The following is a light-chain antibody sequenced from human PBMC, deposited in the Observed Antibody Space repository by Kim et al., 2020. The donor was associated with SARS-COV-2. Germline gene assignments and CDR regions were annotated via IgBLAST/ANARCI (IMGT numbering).Light chain of an antibody. V-gene: IGLV2-11*01. Sequence: QSALTQPRSVSGSPGQSVTISCTGTSSDVGGYNYVSWYQQHPGKDPKLMIYDVSKRPSGVPDRFSGSKSGNTASLTISGLQAEDEADYYCCSYAGSYTWVFGGGTQLTVL. CDR3: CSYAGSYTWV. CDR1: SSDVGGYNY. CDR2: DVS. J-gene: IGLJ3*02.